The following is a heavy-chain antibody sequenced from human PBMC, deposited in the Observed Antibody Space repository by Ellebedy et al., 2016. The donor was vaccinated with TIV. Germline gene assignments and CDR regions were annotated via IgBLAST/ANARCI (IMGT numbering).Heavy chain of an antibody. J-gene: IGHJ2*01. V-gene: IGHV4-39*01. CDR1: GGSISGSDYY. D-gene: IGHD3/OR15-3a*01. CDR2: IFDTGST. Sequence: SETLSLTCTVSGGSISGSDYYWGWIRQPPGKGLEWIGNIFDTGSTYYNPSLKSRVTISVDTSKNQFSLKLSSVTAADTAVYYCARSLLIFSFDKCYFDLWGRGTVVTVSS. CDR3: ARSLLIFSFDKCYFDL.